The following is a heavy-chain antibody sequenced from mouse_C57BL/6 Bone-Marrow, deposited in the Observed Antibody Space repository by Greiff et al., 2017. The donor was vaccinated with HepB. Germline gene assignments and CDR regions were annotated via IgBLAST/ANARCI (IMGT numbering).Heavy chain of an antibody. D-gene: IGHD2-2*01. CDR3: ARNLCLLWLPFDD. CDR2: IYPGSGST. Sequence: QVQLQQPGAELVKPGASVKMSCKASGYTFTSYWITWVKQRPGQGLAWIGDIYPGSGSTNYNEKFKSKATLTVDTSSSTAYMQLSSLTSEDSAVYYCARNLCLLWLPFDDWGQGTTLTVSS. V-gene: IGHV1-55*01. J-gene: IGHJ2*01. CDR1: GYTFTSYW.